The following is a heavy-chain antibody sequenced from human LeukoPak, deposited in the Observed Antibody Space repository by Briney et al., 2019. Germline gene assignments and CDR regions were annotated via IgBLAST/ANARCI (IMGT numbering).Heavy chain of an antibody. CDR2: IFHNGNT. Sequence: SETLSLTCTVSGGSISSNSHYWGWIRQPPGTGLEWIANIFHNGNTAYNPSLKRRVTISIDTSQNQLSLRLSSVTAADAAVYYCARVGWGNVAAYPNWLDPWGQGTVVTVSS. CDR3: ARVGWGNVAAYPNWLDP. CDR1: GGSISSNSHY. J-gene: IGHJ5*02. D-gene: IGHD3-16*01. V-gene: IGHV4-39*07.